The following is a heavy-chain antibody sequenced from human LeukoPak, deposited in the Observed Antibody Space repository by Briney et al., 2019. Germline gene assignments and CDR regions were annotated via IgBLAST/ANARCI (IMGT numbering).Heavy chain of an antibody. CDR1: EYNFTTFW. V-gene: IGHV5-51*01. D-gene: IGHD3-10*01. Sequence: GESLKISCKTSEYNFTTFWIGWVRQLPGKGLEWMGIIYPSDSDTRYSPSFQGQVTISADKSINTVYLHWNSLKASDTAMYYCASFHISGKSYHGLHYWGQGTLVTVSS. CDR3: ASFHISGKSYHGLHY. CDR2: IYPSDSDT. J-gene: IGHJ4*02.